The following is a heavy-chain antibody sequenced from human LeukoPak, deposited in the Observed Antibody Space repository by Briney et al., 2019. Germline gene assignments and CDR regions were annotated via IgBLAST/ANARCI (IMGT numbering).Heavy chain of an antibody. V-gene: IGHV4-34*01. Sequence: SETLSLTCAVYGGSFSGYYWCWIRQPPGKGLEWIGEINHSGSTNYNPSLKSRVTISVDTSKNQFSLKLSSVTAADTAVYYCARSYYYYGSGSYDYWGQGTLVTVSS. CDR1: GGSFSGYY. D-gene: IGHD3-10*01. CDR2: INHSGST. CDR3: ARSYYYYGSGSYDY. J-gene: IGHJ4*02.